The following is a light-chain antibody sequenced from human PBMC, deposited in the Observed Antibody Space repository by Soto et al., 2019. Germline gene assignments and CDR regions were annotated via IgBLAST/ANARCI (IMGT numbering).Light chain of an antibody. Sequence: IQLTQSPSSLSASVGDRVTITCRASQGINNNLAWYQQKPGKTPSLLIYGAPTVQSGVTSRCSGSGSGTDFPLTSSSLHPEVFATYYYQQLKRCVTFGQGTRLEIK. V-gene: IGKV1-9*01. CDR3: QQLKRCVT. CDR1: QGINNN. CDR2: GAP. J-gene: IGKJ5*01.